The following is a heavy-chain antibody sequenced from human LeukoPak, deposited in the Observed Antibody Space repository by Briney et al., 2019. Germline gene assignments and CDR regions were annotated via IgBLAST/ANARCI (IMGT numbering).Heavy chain of an antibody. CDR3: ARLRSSVAAAGRTGFDY. CDR1: GGSISSSSYY. Sequence: SETLSLTCTVSGGSISSSSYYWGWIRQPPGKGLERIGSIYYSGSTYYNPSLKSRVTISVDTSKNQFSLKLISVTAADTAVYYCARLRSSVAAAGRTGFDYWGQGTLVTVSS. V-gene: IGHV4-39*01. CDR2: IYYSGST. D-gene: IGHD6-13*01. J-gene: IGHJ4*02.